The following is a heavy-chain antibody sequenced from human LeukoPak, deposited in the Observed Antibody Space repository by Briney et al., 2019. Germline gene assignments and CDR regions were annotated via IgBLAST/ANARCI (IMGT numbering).Heavy chain of an antibody. CDR2: ISSSGSTI. D-gene: IGHD1-26*01. CDR3: ARKPITGSHSGALDI. CDR1: GFTFSDYY. J-gene: IGHJ3*02. Sequence: GGSLRLSCAASGFTFSDYYMSWIRQAPGKGLEWVSYISSSGSTIYYADSVKGRFTISRDNAKNSLYLQMNSLRAEDTAVYYCARKPITGSHSGALDIWGQGTMVTVSS. V-gene: IGHV3-11*04.